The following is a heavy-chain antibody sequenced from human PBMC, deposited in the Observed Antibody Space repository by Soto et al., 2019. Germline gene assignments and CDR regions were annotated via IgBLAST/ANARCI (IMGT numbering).Heavy chain of an antibody. CDR3: AKNLYYFYSSGKAYYGMDV. Sequence: PGGSLRLSCAASGFTFSAYGIHWVRQAPGKGLEWVAFISYDGSDKYYADSVKGRFTISRDNSKNTLYLQMNSLRAEDTAVYYCAKNLYYFYSSGKAYYGMDVCGQXTTVTVSS. CDR2: ISYDGSDK. D-gene: IGHD3-22*01. CDR1: GFTFSAYG. V-gene: IGHV3-30*18. J-gene: IGHJ6*02.